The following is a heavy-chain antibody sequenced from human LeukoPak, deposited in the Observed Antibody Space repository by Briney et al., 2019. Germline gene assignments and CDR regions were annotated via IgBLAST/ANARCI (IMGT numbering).Heavy chain of an antibody. Sequence: GASVKVSCQASGYTFTSYDINWVRQATGQGLEWMGWMNPNSGNTGYAQKFQCRVTMIRNTSISTAYMELSSLRSEDTAVYYCARRTRELGYCSGGSCYHDAFDMWGPGTMVTVSS. J-gene: IGHJ3*02. V-gene: IGHV1-8*01. CDR2: MNPNSGNT. CDR1: GYTFTSYD. D-gene: IGHD2-15*01. CDR3: ARRTRELGYCSGGSCYHDAFDM.